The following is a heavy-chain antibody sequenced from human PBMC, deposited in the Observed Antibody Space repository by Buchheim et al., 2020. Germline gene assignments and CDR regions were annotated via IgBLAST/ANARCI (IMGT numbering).Heavy chain of an antibody. CDR2: IYHSGST. D-gene: IGHD3-16*01. CDR1: GGSISSGGYS. CDR3: ARALNPHYDYVTSGVLDP. V-gene: IGHV4-30-2*01. Sequence: QLQLQESGSGLVKPSQTLSLTRAVSGGSISSGGYSWSWIRQPPGKGLEWIGYIYHSGSTYYNPSLKSRVTISVDRSKNQFSLKLSSVTAADTAVYYCARALNPHYDYVTSGVLDPWGQGTL. J-gene: IGHJ5*02.